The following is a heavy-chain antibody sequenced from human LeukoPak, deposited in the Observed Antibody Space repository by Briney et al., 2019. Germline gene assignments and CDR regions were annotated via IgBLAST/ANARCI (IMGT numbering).Heavy chain of an antibody. J-gene: IGHJ5*02. CDR1: GYTFTSYG. Sequence: ASVKVSCKASGYTFTSYGISWVRQAPGQGLEWMGWISAYNGNTNYAQKLQGRVTMTADTSTSTAYMELRSLRSDDTAVYFCARDTSEGDYAWWFDPWGQGTLVTVAS. V-gene: IGHV1-18*01. D-gene: IGHD3-16*01. CDR2: ISAYNGNT. CDR3: ARDTSEGDYAWWFDP.